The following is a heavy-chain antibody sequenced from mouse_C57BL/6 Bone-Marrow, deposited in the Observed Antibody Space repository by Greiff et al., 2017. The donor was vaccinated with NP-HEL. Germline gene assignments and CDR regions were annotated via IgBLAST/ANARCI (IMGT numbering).Heavy chain of an antibody. Sequence: VQLQQPGAELVKPGASVKLSCKASGYTFTSYWMHWVKQRPGQGLEWIGMIHPNSGSTNYNEKFKSKATLTVDKSSSTAYMQLSSLTSEDSAVYYCARVLYDGYSYYYAMDYWGQGTSVTVSS. D-gene: IGHD2-3*01. V-gene: IGHV1-64*01. CDR1: GYTFTSYW. CDR3: ARVLYDGYSYYYAMDY. J-gene: IGHJ4*01. CDR2: IHPNSGST.